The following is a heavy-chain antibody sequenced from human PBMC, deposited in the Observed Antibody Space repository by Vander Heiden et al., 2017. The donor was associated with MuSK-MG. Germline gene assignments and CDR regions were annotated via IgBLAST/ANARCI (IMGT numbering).Heavy chain of an antibody. D-gene: IGHD4-17*01. V-gene: IGHV3-33*01. CDR3: AGPYGDYVGDAFDI. CDR1: GFPFSSYG. CDR2: IWYDGSNK. J-gene: IGHJ3*02. Sequence: QVQLVESGGGVVQPGRSLRLSCAASGFPFSSYGMHWVRQAPGKGLEWVAVIWYDGSNKYYADSVKGRFTISRDNSKNTLYLQMNSLRAEDTAVYYCAGPYGDYVGDAFDIWGQGTMVTVSS.